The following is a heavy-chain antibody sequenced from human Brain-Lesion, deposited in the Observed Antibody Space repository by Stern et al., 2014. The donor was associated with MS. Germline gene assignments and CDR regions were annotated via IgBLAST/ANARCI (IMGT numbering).Heavy chain of an antibody. V-gene: IGHV5-51*03. CDR2: IFPRDSNT. CDR1: GYLFDDYW. Sequence: VQLVQSGAEVKKPGESLKISCEASGYLFDDYWIGWVRQMSGRGLELVAIIFPRDSNTRYSPSVPGQVTISADKSISTAYLPWSTLKAPDPPIYYCASSPATPSGYDRFDYWGQGALVTVSS. J-gene: IGHJ4*02. CDR3: ASSPATPSGYDRFDY. D-gene: IGHD5-12*01.